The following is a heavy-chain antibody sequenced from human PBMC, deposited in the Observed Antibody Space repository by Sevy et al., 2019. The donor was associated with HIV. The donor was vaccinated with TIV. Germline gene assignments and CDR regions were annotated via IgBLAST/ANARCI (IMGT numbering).Heavy chain of an antibody. CDR2: IYYSGST. V-gene: IGHV4-30-4*01. D-gene: IGHD4-17*01. J-gene: IGHJ3*02. CDR3: AREPGDYGKATGAFDI. CDR1: GGSISSGAYY. Sequence: SETLSLTCTVSGGSISSGAYYWSWIRQPPGKGLEWIGYIYYSGSTYYNPSLKSRVTISVDTSKNQFALKLSSVTAADTAVYYCAREPGDYGKATGAFDIWGQGTMVTVSS.